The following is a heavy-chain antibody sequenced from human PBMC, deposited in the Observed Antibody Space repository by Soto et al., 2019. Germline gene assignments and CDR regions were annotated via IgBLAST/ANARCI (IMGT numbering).Heavy chain of an antibody. CDR1: GGSISSYY. CDR3: ASKGYGYTFYDY. J-gene: IGHJ4*02. CDR2: IYYSGST. V-gene: IGHV4-59*08. D-gene: IGHD5-18*01. Sequence: SETLSLTCTVSGGSISSYYWSWIRQPPGKGLEWIGYIYYSGSTYYNPSLKSRVTISVDTSKNQFSLKLSSVTAADTAVYYCASKGYGYTFYDYWGQGTLVTVSS.